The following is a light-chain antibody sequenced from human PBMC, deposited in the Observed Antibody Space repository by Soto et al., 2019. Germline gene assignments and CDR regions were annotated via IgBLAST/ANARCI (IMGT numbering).Light chain of an antibody. CDR2: DAV. CDR3: HQCAHSPLT. V-gene: IGKV3-20*01. Sequence: EIVLTQSPATLSLCPGERATLSCRASHSVPKDYLAWYQQKPGQPPRLIIDDAVNRATGVPDRFIGSGSGTDFTLTISRLEPEDFAVYYCHQCAHSPLTFGQGTKVEIK. CDR1: HSVPKDY. J-gene: IGKJ1*01.